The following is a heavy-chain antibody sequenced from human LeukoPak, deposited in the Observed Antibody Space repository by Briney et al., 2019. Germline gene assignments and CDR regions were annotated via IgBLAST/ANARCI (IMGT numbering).Heavy chain of an antibody. CDR2: IRYDGSNK. Sequence: GGSLRLSCAASGFTFSSYGMHWVRQAPGKGLEWVAFIRYDGSNKYYADSVKGRFTIPRDNSKNTLYLQMNSLRAEDTAVYYCAKDDFIAAAGTGDYWGQGTLVTVSS. V-gene: IGHV3-30*02. J-gene: IGHJ4*02. CDR3: AKDDFIAAAGTGDY. CDR1: GFTFSSYG. D-gene: IGHD6-13*01.